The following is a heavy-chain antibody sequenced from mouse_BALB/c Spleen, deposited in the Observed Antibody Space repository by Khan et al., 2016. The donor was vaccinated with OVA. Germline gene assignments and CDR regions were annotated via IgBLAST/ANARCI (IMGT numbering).Heavy chain of an antibody. CDR2: INSNGGST. CDR3: ARMARTIN. CDR1: GFTFSSYG. J-gene: IGHJ2*01. V-gene: IGHV5-6-3*01. Sequence: DVKLVESGGGLVQPGGSLKLSCAAPGFTFSSYGMSWVRQTPDKRLELVATINSNGGSTYYPDSMKGRFTISRDNAKNTLYLQMSSLKSEDTARYYCARMARTINWGQGTTLTGSS.